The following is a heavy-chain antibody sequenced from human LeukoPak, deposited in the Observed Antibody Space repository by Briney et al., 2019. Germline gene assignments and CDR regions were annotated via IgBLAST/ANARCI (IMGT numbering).Heavy chain of an antibody. J-gene: IGHJ4*02. CDR2: INHSGST. D-gene: IGHD3-10*01. Sequence: SETLSLTCAVYGGSFSGYYWSWIRQPPGKGLEWIGEINHSGSTNYNPSLKSRVTISVDTSKNQFSLKLSSVTAADTAVYYCARGAGGFAGSYYKVFDYWGQGTLVTVSS. CDR1: GGSFSGYY. V-gene: IGHV4-34*01. CDR3: ARGAGGFAGSYYKVFDY.